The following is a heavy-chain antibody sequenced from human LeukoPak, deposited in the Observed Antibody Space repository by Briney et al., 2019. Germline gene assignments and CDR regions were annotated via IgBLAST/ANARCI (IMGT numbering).Heavy chain of an antibody. CDR3: ARSSYSSSSSV. Sequence: PGGSLRLSCAVSGFTSSGFWMSWSRQAPGKGLEWVASINSDGSEGYYADVVKGRFTISRDNAKNSLYLQINSLRAEDTAVYYCARSSYSSSSSVWGQGTMATVSS. CDR1: GFTSSGFW. J-gene: IGHJ3*01. CDR2: INSDGSEG. V-gene: IGHV3-7*03. D-gene: IGHD6-6*01.